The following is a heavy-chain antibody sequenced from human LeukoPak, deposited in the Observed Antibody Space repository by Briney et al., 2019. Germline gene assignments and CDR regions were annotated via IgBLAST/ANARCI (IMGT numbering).Heavy chain of an antibody. V-gene: IGHV1-18*01. CDR2: ISAYNGNT. CDR1: GYTFSSYG. J-gene: IGHJ4*02. CDR3: ARDNDYVWGSYRSRFDY. Sequence: ASVSVSCKASGYTFSSYGISWVRQAPGQGLEWMGWISAYNGNTNYAQKLQGRVTMTTDTSTSTAYMELRSLRSDDTAVYYCARDNDYVWGSYRSRFDYWGQGTLVTVSS. D-gene: IGHD3-16*02.